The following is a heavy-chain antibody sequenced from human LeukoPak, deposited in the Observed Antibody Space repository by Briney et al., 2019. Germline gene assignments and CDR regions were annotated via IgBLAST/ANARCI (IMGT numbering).Heavy chain of an antibody. Sequence: GGSLRLSCVASGFTFTSHWMHWVRQTPGKGLMWVSRVKRDGTVTSYADSVKGRFTISRDNAKNTVYLQMGSLRVEDTGVYYCTRDAAGLDYWGQGTLVTVSS. V-gene: IGHV3-74*01. CDR3: TRDAAGLDY. CDR2: VKRDGTVT. D-gene: IGHD1-14*01. J-gene: IGHJ4*02. CDR1: GFTFTSHW.